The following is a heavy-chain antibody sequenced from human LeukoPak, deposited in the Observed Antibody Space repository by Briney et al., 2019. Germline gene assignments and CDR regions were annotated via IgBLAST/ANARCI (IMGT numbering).Heavy chain of an antibody. CDR1: GGSLSSCY. J-gene: IGHJ5*02. V-gene: IGHV4-4*07. CDR3: ARHHGYGDGEAFDP. Sequence: SETLSLTCTFSGGSLSSCYWSWLRQPAGKGLEGVGRIYTSGSTNYNPSLKSRVTMSVDTSKNQFSLKLSSVTAADTAVYYCARHHGYGDGEAFDPWGQETLVTVSS. D-gene: IGHD4-17*01. CDR2: IYTSGST.